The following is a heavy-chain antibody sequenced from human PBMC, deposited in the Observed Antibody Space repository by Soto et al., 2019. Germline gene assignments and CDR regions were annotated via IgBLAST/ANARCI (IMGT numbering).Heavy chain of an antibody. J-gene: IGHJ4*02. CDR2: INPGNSKS. CDR3: ARPSNNYVAY. V-gene: IGHV5-51*01. Sequence: GESLKISCKASGYSFSNYWIGWVRHMPGKGLEGMAIINPGNSKSRYSPSFQGQVTISADKSINPAYLQWNTLKASDTAMYFCARPSNNYVAYWGQGTMVTVSS. CDR1: GYSFSNYW.